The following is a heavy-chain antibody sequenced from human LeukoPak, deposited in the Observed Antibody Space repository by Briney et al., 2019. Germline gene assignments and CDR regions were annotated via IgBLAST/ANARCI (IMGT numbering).Heavy chain of an antibody. V-gene: IGHV4-34*01. Sequence: SETLSLTCAVYGGSFSGYYWSWIRQPPGKGLEWIGEINHSGSTNYNPSLKSRVTISVDTSKNQFSLKLSSVTAADTAVYYCARVGIAARGGSWDYWGQGTLVTVSS. J-gene: IGHJ4*02. CDR2: INHSGST. CDR1: GGSFSGYY. CDR3: ARVGIAARGGSWDY. D-gene: IGHD6-6*01.